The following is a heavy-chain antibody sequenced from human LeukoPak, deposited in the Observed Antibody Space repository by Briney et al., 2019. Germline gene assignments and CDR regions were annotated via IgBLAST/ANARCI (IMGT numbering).Heavy chain of an antibody. CDR1: GYTFTSYD. D-gene: IGHD3-10*01. V-gene: IGHV1-8*01. CDR2: MNPNSGNT. J-gene: IGHJ5*02. CDR3: ARGPSAPRLLWFGELRRLWFDP. Sequence: ASVTVSCKASGYTFTSYDINWVRQATGQGLEWMGWMNPNSGNTGYAQKFQGRVTMTRNTSISTAYMELSSLRSEDTAVYYCARGPSAPRLLWFGELRRLWFDPWGQGTLVTVPS.